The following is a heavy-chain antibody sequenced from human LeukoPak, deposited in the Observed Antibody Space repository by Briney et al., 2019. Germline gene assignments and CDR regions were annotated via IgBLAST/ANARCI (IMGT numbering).Heavy chain of an antibody. V-gene: IGHV1-8*01. CDR2: VDPNSGKT. CDR3: ARGPHDGTIDY. J-gene: IGHJ4*02. CDR1: GYTFTSFE. D-gene: IGHD1-1*01. Sequence: GSVKVSCEASGYTFTSFEINWVRQATGQGLEWMGWVDPNSGKTGYAQKFQGRVTMTKNTSMNTAYMELSSLKSDDTAVYYCARGPHDGTIDYWGQGTLVTVSS.